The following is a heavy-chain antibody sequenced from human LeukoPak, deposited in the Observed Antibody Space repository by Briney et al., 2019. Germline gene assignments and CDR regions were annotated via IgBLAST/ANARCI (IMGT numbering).Heavy chain of an antibody. Sequence: SETLSLTCAVYGGSFSGYYWSWIRQPPGKGLEWIGEINHSGSTNYNPSLKSRVTISVDTSKNQFSLKLSSVTAADTAAYNCARGQGRRWYYYGMDVWGQGTTVTVSS. J-gene: IGHJ6*02. CDR1: GGSFSGYY. CDR2: INHSGST. D-gene: IGHD5-24*01. V-gene: IGHV4-34*01. CDR3: ARGQGRRWYYYGMDV.